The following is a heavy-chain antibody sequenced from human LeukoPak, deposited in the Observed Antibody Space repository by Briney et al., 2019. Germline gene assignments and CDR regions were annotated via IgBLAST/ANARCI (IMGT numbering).Heavy chain of an antibody. CDR1: GFTFSDYY. Sequence: GGSLRLSCAASGFTFSDYYMSWIRQAPGKGLEWVAVISYDGSNKYYADSVKGRFTISRDNSKNTLYLQMNSLRAEDTAVYYCAKLPSAWAFDYWGQGTLVTVSS. J-gene: IGHJ4*02. CDR3: AKLPSAWAFDY. V-gene: IGHV3-30*18. D-gene: IGHD1-26*01. CDR2: ISYDGSNK.